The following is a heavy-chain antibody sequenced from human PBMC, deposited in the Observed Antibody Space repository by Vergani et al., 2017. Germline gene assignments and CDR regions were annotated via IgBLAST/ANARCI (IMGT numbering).Heavy chain of an antibody. Sequence: QVQLQESGPGLVKPSQTLSLTCTVSGGSISSRTSYWSWIRQPAGKGLEWIGRVYTSGSTNYNPSLKSRVTMSVDTSKNQFSLKLSSVTAADTAVYYCARANYGSGSYSGYNWFDPWGQGTLVTVSS. J-gene: IGHJ5*02. V-gene: IGHV4-61*02. CDR2: VYTSGST. CDR1: GGSISSRTSY. CDR3: ARANYGSGSYSGYNWFDP. D-gene: IGHD3-10*01.